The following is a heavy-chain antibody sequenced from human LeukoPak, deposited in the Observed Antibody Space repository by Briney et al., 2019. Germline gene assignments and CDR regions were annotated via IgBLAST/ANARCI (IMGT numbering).Heavy chain of an antibody. J-gene: IGHJ4*02. V-gene: IGHV4-59*12. CDR2: IYYIGST. CDR3: ARDRQGAGVDY. D-gene: IGHD1-26*01. Sequence: PSETLSLTCTVSGGSISSYYWSWIRQVPGKGLEWIAYIYYIGSTDYNPSLKSRVTISVDTSKNQFSLKLSSVTAADTAVYYCARDRQGAGVDYWGQGTLVTVSS. CDR1: GGSISSYY.